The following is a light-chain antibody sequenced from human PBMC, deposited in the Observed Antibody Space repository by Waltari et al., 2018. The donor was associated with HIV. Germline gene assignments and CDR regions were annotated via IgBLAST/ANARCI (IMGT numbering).Light chain of an antibody. Sequence: QSALTQPPSASGSPGQSVTISCAGTSSDIGLYNFVSWYQHHPGKAPKLMISEVSRRPSGFPDRSSGSKSGNTASLTVSGLQAEDEAAYYCFSYAGNNYLLFGGGTKLTVL. CDR1: SSDIGLYNF. V-gene: IGLV2-8*01. J-gene: IGLJ2*01. CDR3: FSYAGNNYLL. CDR2: EVS.